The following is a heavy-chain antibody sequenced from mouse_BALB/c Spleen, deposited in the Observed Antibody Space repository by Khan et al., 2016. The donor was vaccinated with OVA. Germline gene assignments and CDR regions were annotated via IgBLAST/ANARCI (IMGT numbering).Heavy chain of an antibody. CDR2: INPHIGET. CDR1: GYSFTGYF. CDR3: ERKNGGDFDY. V-gene: IGHV1-20*02. Sequence: EVQLQQSGPELVKPGASVKISCKASGYSFTGYFMNWVMQSHGKSLEWIGRINPHIGETFYNQKFKGKATLTVDESSSTVHMELRSLASEDSAVYYCERKNGGDFDYWGQGNTLTVSS. D-gene: IGHD1-1*01. J-gene: IGHJ2*01.